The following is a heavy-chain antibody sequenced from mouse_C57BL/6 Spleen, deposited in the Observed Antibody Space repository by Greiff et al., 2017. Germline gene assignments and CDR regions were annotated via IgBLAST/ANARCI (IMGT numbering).Heavy chain of an antibody. CDR1: GYTFTSYW. CDR2: IDPSDSYT. Sequence: VQLQQPGAELVKPGASVKLSCKASGYTFTSYWMQWVKQRPGQGLEWIGEIDPSDSYTNYNQKFKGKATLTVDTSSSTAYMQLSSLTSEDSAVYYCASRDGPYYFDYWGQGTTLTVSS. J-gene: IGHJ2*01. D-gene: IGHD2-3*01. V-gene: IGHV1-50*01. CDR3: ASRDGPYYFDY.